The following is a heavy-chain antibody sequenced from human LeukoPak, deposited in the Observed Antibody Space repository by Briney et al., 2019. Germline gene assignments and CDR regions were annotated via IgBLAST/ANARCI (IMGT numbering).Heavy chain of an antibody. CDR1: GFTFSSYA. CDR2: IRYDGSNK. J-gene: IGHJ4*02. D-gene: IGHD3-22*01. Sequence: PGGSLRLSCAASGFTFSSYAMSWVRQAPGKGLEWVAFIRYDGSNKYYADSVKGRFTISRDNSKNTLYLQMNSLRAEDTAVYYCAKDWADYYDGDYWGQGTLVTVSS. V-gene: IGHV3-30*02. CDR3: AKDWADYYDGDY.